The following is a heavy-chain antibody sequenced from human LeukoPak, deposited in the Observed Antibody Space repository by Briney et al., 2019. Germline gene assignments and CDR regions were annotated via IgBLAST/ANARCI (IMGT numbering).Heavy chain of an antibody. CDR1: EFTFSSYG. CDR2: ISYDGSNK. V-gene: IGHV3-30*03. J-gene: IGHJ5*02. CDR3: ARDSPLAHGGGIDP. Sequence: GGSLRLSCAASEFTFSSYGMHWVRQAPGKGLEWVAVISYDGSNKYYADSVRGRFTISRDNSKNTLYLQMNSLRAEDTAVYYCARDSPLAHGGGIDPWGQGTLVTVSS. D-gene: IGHD2-15*01.